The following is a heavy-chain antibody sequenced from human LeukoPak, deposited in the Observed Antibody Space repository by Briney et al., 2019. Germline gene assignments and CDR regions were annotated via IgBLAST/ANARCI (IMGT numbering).Heavy chain of an antibody. CDR1: GGTFSSYA. CDR3: ARDSGYVMKLALDY. CDR2: IIPIFGTA. D-gene: IGHD5-12*01. J-gene: IGHJ4*02. Sequence: SVKVSCKASGGTFSSYAISWVRQAPGQGLEWMGGIIPIFGTANYAQKLQGRVTITADESTSTAYMELSSLRSEDTAVYYCARDSGYVMKLALDYWGQGTLVTVSS. V-gene: IGHV1-69*13.